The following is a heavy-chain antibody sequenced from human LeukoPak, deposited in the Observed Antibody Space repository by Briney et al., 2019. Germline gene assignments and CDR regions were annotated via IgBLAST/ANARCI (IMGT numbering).Heavy chain of an antibody. J-gene: IGHJ4*02. V-gene: IGHV3-23*01. CDR1: GFTFSWYG. Sequence: GGSLRLSCAASGFTFSWYGMSWVRQAPGKGLEWVSAISGSGGRTYYADSVKGRFTISRDNSKNTLYLQMNSLRAEVTAVYYCAKGIFVLLWFVELTLDYCVQGTLVTVSS. D-gene: IGHD3-10*01. CDR2: ISGSGGRT. CDR3: AKGIFVLLWFVELTLDY.